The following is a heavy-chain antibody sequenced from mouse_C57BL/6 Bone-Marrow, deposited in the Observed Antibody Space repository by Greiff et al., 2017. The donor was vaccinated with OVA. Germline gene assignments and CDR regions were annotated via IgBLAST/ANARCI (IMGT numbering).Heavy chain of an antibody. J-gene: IGHJ1*03. V-gene: IGHV2-2*01. Sequence: VKLVESGPGLVQPSQSLSITCTVSGFSLTSYGVHWVRQSPGKGLEWLGVIWSGGSTDYNAAFISRLSISNDNSKSQVFFKMNSLQADDTAIYYCARKRRDCWYFDVWGTGTTVTVSS. CDR1: GFSLTSYG. CDR2: IWSGGST. CDR3: ARKRRDCWYFDV.